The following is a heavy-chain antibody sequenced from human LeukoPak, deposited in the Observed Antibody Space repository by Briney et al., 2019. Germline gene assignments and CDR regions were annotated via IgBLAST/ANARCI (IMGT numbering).Heavy chain of an antibody. D-gene: IGHD6-13*01. V-gene: IGHV3-7*01. J-gene: IGHJ4*02. CDR1: GFTFSSYW. CDR2: IKQDGSEK. Sequence: GGSLRLSCAASGFTFSSYWMSWVRQAPGKGLEWVANIKQDGSEKYYVDSVKGRFTISRDNAKNSLYLQMNSLRAEDTAVYCCARVRGYSSSGFDYWGQGTLVTVSS. CDR3: ARVRGYSSSGFDY.